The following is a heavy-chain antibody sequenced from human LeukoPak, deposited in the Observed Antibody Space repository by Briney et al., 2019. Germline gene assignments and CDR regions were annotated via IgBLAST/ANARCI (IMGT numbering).Heavy chain of an antibody. D-gene: IGHD2-21*02. V-gene: IGHV4-39*01. Sequence: SETLSLTCTVSGGSISSSSYYWGWIRQPPGMGLEWIGNIYYSGSTYYNPSLKSRVTISVDTSKSQFSLKLNSVTAVDTAVYYCARRRSDWEFDYWGQGTLVTVSS. CDR2: IYYSGST. CDR3: ARRRSDWEFDY. CDR1: GGSISSSSYY. J-gene: IGHJ4*02.